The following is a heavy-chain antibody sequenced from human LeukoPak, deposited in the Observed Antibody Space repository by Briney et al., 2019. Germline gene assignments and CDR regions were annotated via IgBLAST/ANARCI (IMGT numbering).Heavy chain of an antibody. CDR2: INTDTGNP. V-gene: IGHV7-4-1*02. J-gene: IGHJ4*02. CDR1: GYTFTSYA. Sequence: ASVKVSCKASGYTFTSYAMNWVRQAPGQGLEWMGWINTDTGNPTYAQGFTGRFVFSLDTSLSTGYLQISSLKAEDTAVYYCARGRGYCSSTTCYFGYYLDYWGQGTLVTVSS. D-gene: IGHD2-2*01. CDR3: ARGRGYCSSTTCYFGYYLDY.